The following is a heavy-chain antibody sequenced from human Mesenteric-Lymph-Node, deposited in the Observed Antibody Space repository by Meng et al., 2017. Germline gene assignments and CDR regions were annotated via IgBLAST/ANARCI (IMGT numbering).Heavy chain of an antibody. V-gene: IGHV3-49*03. J-gene: IGHJ4*01. CDR3: YRDYYGTDLFGFPY. CDR2: IRGRVFGGTT. CDR1: GFTFGDYA. D-gene: IGHD3-10*01. Sequence: GESLKISCTGSGFTFGDYAVGWCRQAPGKGLEWLGFIRGRVFGGTTEYAASVKGRFIISRDDSRSIAYLQMNSLRTEDTAVYYCYRDYYGTDLFGFPYWGQGRLVTVSS.